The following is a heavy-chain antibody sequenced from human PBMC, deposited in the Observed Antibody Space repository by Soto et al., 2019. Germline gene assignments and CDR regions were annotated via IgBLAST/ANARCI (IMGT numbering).Heavy chain of an antibody. V-gene: IGHV1-2*04. CDR1: GYPFTAHY. CDR2: ISPRSGGT. CDR3: ARGDGTHILGERPDTFDL. Sequence: QVQLLQSGAEVKNPGASVRVSCKASGYPFTAHYIHWVRQAPGQGLEWMGWISPRSGGTNYAEKFQDWVTMTRDTSITTAYLELRRLRSDDAADYYCARGDGTHILGERPDTFDLWGQGTKVTVSS. D-gene: IGHD3-10*02. J-gene: IGHJ3*01.